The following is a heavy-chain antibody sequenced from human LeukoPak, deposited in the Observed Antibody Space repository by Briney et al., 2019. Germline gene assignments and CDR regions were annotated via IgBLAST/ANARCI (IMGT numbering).Heavy chain of an antibody. CDR2: MNPNSGST. J-gene: IGHJ6*03. D-gene: IGHD1-14*01. CDR1: GYTFTSYD. CDR3: ARVAWGQNPGAYSYYYLYV. Sequence: ASVKVSCKASGYTFTSYDINWVRQATGQGLEWMGWMNPNSGSTGYAQKFQGRVTITRNTSISTAYMELSSLRSDDTAVYYCARVAWGQNPGAYSYYYLYVWGKGTTVTVSS. V-gene: IGHV1-8*03.